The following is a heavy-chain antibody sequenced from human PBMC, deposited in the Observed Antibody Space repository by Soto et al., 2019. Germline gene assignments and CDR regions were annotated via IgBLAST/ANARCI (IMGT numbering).Heavy chain of an antibody. CDR1: GGSVSSGSYY. Sequence: QVQLQESGPGLVKPSETLSLTCTVSGGSVSSGSYYWSWIRQPPGKGLEWIGNIYYSGSTIYNPSLKRRFTISVDTSKSQLSLKLTSVTAADTAVYYCAREQRSIVSPWFDPWGQGTLVTVSS. J-gene: IGHJ5*02. D-gene: IGHD2-15*01. CDR2: IYYSGST. V-gene: IGHV4-61*01. CDR3: AREQRSIVSPWFDP.